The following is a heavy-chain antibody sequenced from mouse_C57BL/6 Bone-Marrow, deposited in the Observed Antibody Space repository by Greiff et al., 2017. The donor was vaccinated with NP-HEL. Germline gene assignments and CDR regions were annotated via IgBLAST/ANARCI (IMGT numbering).Heavy chain of an antibody. CDR3: TRDHYGSSTEYFDY. J-gene: IGHJ2*01. D-gene: IGHD1-1*01. CDR2: ISSGGDYI. V-gene: IGHV5-9-1*02. Sequence: EVMLVESGEGLVKPGGSLKLSCAASGFTFSSYAMSWVRQTPEKRLEWVAYISSGGDYIYYADTVKGRFTISRDNARNTLYLQMSSLKSEDTAMYYCTRDHYGSSTEYFDYWGQGTTLTVSS. CDR1: GFTFSSYA.